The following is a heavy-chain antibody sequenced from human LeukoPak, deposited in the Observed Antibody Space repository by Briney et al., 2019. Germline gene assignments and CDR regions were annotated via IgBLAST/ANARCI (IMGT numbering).Heavy chain of an antibody. CDR3: AKGIAAAGNPYYYYGMDV. CDR1: GGSFRGYY. V-gene: IGHV4-34*01. D-gene: IGHD6-13*01. J-gene: IGHJ6*02. Sequence: SEALSLTCAVYGGSFRGYYWSWIRQPPGKGLEWIGEINHSGSTNYNPSLKSRVTISVDTSKNQFSLKLSSVTAADTAVYYCAKGIAAAGNPYYYYGMDVWGQGTTVTVSS. CDR2: INHSGST.